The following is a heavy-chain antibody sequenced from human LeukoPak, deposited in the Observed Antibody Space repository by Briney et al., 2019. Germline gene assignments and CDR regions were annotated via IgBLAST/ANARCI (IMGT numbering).Heavy chain of an antibody. Sequence: SQTLSLTCSVSGDSISSGHYFWAWIRQSAGKGLEFVGYIYSTGTTYYNPSLKSRLTMSVDTSKNQFSLQLTSVTAADTAVYYCARGGEMATMFEFWGQGTLVTVSS. CDR2: IYSTGTT. CDR3: ARGGEMATMFEF. D-gene: IGHD5-24*01. J-gene: IGHJ4*02. CDR1: GDSISSGHYF. V-gene: IGHV4-30-4*01.